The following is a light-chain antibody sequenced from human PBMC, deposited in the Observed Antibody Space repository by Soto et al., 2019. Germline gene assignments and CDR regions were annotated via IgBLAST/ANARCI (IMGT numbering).Light chain of an antibody. J-gene: IGKJ1*01. CDR1: QSISSW. CDR3: QQYNSSST. V-gene: IGKV1-5*01. CDR2: DAS. Sequence: DIQMTQSPSTLSASIGDRVTITCRASQSISSWLAWYQQRPGKAPKLLTYDASILQSGVPSRFSGSGSGTEFTLTISSLQPDDSATYYCQQYNSSSTFGPWTKVDIK.